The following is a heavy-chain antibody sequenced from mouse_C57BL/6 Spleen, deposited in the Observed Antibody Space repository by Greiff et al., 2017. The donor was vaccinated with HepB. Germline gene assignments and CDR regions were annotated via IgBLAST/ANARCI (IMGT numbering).Heavy chain of an antibody. Sequence: EVKVVESGGGLVKPGGSLKLSCAASGFTFSDYGMHWVRQAPEKGLEWVAYISSGSSTIYYADTVKGRFTISRDNAKNTLFLQMTSLRSEDTAMYYCARSRGYAMDYWGQGTSVTVSA. V-gene: IGHV5-17*01. CDR2: ISSGSSTI. CDR3: ARSRGYAMDY. J-gene: IGHJ4*01. CDR1: GFTFSDYG.